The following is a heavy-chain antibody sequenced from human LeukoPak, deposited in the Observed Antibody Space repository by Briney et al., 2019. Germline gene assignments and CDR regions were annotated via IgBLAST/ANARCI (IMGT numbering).Heavy chain of an antibody. J-gene: IGHJ3*02. CDR2: INPNGGTT. Sequence: ASVKVSCKASGYTFTCYYMHWVRQAPGQGLEWMGIINPNGGTTIYAQKFQGRVTMTRDTSTSTVYMELSSMRSEDTAVYYCARQRGGQYEDGFDIWGQGTMVTVSS. V-gene: IGHV1-46*01. D-gene: IGHD2-8*01. CDR3: ARQRGGQYEDGFDI. CDR1: GYTFTCYY.